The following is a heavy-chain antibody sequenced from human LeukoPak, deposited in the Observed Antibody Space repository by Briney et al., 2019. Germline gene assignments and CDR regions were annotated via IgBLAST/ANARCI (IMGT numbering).Heavy chain of an antibody. CDR2: IYYSGST. CDR1: GGSISSGGYS. D-gene: IGHD6-13*01. Sequence: SQTLSLTCVVSGGSISSGGYSWTWIRQPPGKGLEWIVHIYYSGSTYYNPSLKSRVTISVDTSKNQFSLKLSSMTAADTAVYFCARGSSSWMDYYMDVWGKGTTVTVSS. CDR3: ARGSSSWMDYYMDV. V-gene: IGHV4-30-4*07. J-gene: IGHJ6*03.